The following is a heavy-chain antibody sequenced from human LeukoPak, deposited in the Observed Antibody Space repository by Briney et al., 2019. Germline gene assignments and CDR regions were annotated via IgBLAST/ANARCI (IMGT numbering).Heavy chain of an antibody. D-gene: IGHD6-13*01. CDR2: ISGSGGST. Sequence: GGSLRLSCAASGFTFSSYAMSWVRQAPGKGLEWVSAISGSGGSTYYADSVKGRFTISRDNSKNTLYLQMNSLRAEDTAVYYCAKDPPPTYSSSWYDAFDIWGQGTMVTVSS. V-gene: IGHV3-23*01. CDR3: AKDPPPTYSSSWYDAFDI. CDR1: GFTFSSYA. J-gene: IGHJ3*02.